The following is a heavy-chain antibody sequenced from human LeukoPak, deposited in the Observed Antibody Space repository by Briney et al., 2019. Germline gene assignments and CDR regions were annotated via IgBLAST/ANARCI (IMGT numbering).Heavy chain of an antibody. CDR2: ISSSSSYI. D-gene: IGHD2-15*01. V-gene: IGHV3-21*01. CDR3: ARGWQKPTPYGMDV. Sequence: PGGSLRPSCAASGFTLSSYSMNWVRQAPGKGLEWVSSISSSSSYIYYADSVKGRFTISRDNAKNSLYLQMNSLRAEDTAVYYCARGWQKPTPYGMDVWGQGTTVTVSS. CDR1: GFTLSSYS. J-gene: IGHJ6*02.